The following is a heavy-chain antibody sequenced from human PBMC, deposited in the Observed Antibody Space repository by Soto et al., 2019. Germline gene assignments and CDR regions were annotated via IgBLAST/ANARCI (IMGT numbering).Heavy chain of an antibody. CDR1: GGSISSGGYY. CDR3: ARDYYDSSGSYYYYYYGMDV. J-gene: IGHJ6*02. Sequence: SETLSLTCTVSGGSISSGGYYWSWIRQHPGKGLEWIGYIYYSGSTYYNPSLKSRVTISVDTSKNQFSLKLSSVTAADTAVYYCARDYYDSSGSYYYYYYGMDVWGQGTTVTVSS. D-gene: IGHD3-22*01. CDR2: IYYSGST. V-gene: IGHV4-31*03.